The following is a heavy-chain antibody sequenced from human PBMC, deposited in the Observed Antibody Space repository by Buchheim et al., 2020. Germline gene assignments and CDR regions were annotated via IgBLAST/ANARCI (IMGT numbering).Heavy chain of an antibody. J-gene: IGHJ4*02. CDR3: AKDRWVGDSAWSSFES. CDR2: ISGSVDNT. CDR1: GFTFSSYG. V-gene: IGHV3-23*01. Sequence: EVQLLESGGGLVQPGGSLRLSCAASGFTFSSYGMSWVRQAPEKGLEWVSAISGSVDNTYYADSVKGRFTISRDNSRNTLYLQMNSLRADDTAVYYCAKDRWVGDSAWSSFESWGQGTL. D-gene: IGHD6-19*01.